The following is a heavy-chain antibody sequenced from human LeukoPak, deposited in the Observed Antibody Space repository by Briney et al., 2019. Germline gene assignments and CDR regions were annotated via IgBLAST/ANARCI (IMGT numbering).Heavy chain of an antibody. J-gene: IGHJ4*02. CDR1: GFTFDDYA. CDR2: ISWNSGSI. D-gene: IGHD3-10*01. CDR3: AKDKSLYYYGSGSYSGYFDY. Sequence: GGSLRLSCAASGFTFDDYAMHWVRQAPGKGLEWVSGISWNSGSIGYADSVKGRFTISRDNAKNSLYLQMNSLRAEDTALYYCAKDKSLYYYGSGSYSGYFDYWGQGTLVTVSS. V-gene: IGHV3-9*01.